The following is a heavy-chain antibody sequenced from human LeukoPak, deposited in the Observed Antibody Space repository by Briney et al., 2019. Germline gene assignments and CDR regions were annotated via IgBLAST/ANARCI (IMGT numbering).Heavy chain of an antibody. CDR2: INHNGST. D-gene: IGHD6-6*01. CDR3: ARSIAARPRCFDY. Sequence: SETLSLTCTVSGGSISGYYWSWIRQPPGKGLEWIGEINHNGSTNYNPSLKSRVTISVDTSKNQFSLKLSSVTAADTAVYYCARSIAARPRCFDYWGQGTLVTVSS. V-gene: IGHV4-34*01. J-gene: IGHJ4*02. CDR1: GGSISGYY.